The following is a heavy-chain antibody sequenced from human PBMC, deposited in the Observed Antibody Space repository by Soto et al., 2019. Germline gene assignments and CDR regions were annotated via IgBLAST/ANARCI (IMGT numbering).Heavy chain of an antibody. V-gene: IGHV4-31*03. CDR2: IYYSGST. CDR1: GGSISSGGYY. D-gene: IGHD3-9*01. J-gene: IGHJ5*02. CDR3: ARDHLVYFDPPPNWFDP. Sequence: SETLSLTCTVSGGSISSGGYYWSWIRQHPGKGLEWIGYIYYSGSTYYNPSLKSRVTISVDTSKNQFSLKLSSVTAADTAVYYCARDHLVYFDPPPNWFDPWGQGTLVTVSS.